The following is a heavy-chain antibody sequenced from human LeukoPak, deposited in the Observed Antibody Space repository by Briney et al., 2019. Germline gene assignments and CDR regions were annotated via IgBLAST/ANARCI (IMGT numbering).Heavy chain of an antibody. Sequence: ASVKVSCKASGYTFTAYFIHWVRQAPGQGLEWMGWINSNSGDTGQAQQFQGRVTMTRDTSSTTVYMELHRLTSDDTAVYYCARLGPNYTGLGSYFDYWGQGTLLTVSS. CDR3: ARLGPNYTGLGSYFDY. J-gene: IGHJ4*02. V-gene: IGHV1-2*02. CDR2: INSNSGDT. CDR1: GYTFTAYF. D-gene: IGHD3-10*01.